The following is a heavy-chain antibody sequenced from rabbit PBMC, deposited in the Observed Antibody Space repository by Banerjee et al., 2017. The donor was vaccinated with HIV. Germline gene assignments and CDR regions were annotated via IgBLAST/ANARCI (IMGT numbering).Heavy chain of an antibody. V-gene: IGHV1S39*01. J-gene: IGHJ3*01. CDR1: GLDFSSYA. CDR2: IDPVFGST. CDR3: ARGDGAYAGYDGL. Sequence: QQQLVESGGGLVTLGGSLTLSCKASGLDFSSYAMSWVRQAPGKGLEWIGYIDPVFGSTYYASWVNGRFTISKTSSTTVTLQMTSLTAADTATYFCARGDGAYAGYDGLWGQGTLVTVS. D-gene: IGHD7-1*01.